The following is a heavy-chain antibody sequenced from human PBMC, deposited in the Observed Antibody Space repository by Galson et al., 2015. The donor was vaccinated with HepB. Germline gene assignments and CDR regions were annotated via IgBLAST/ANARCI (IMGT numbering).Heavy chain of an antibody. CDR3: AREWELTHDAFDI. J-gene: IGHJ3*02. Sequence: SLRLSCAASGFSFSSHEMNWVRQAPGKGLEWVSSIKSSGSSGNYADSVKGRFTISRDNAKGSLYLQLNNLRAEDTAIYYCAREWELTHDAFDIWGQGTMVTVSA. V-gene: IGHV3-48*03. CDR2: IKSSGSSG. CDR1: GFSFSSHE. D-gene: IGHD1-26*01.